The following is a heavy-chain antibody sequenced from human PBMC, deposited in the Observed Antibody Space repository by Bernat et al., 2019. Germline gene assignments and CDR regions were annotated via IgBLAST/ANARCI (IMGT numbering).Heavy chain of an antibody. V-gene: IGHV4-39*01. CDR1: GGSISSSSYY. CDR3: ARLDSSSPLFDY. CDR2: IYYSGST. Sequence: QLQLQESGPGLVKPLETLSLTCTVSGGSISSSSYYWGWIRQPPGKGLEWIGSIYYSGSTYYNPSLKSRVTISVDTSKNQFSLKLSSVTAADTAVYYCARLDSSSPLFDYWGQGTLVTVSS. D-gene: IGHD6-6*01. J-gene: IGHJ4*02.